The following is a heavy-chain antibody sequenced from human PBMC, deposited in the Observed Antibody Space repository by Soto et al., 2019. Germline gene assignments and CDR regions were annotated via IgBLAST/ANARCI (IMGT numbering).Heavy chain of an antibody. D-gene: IGHD5-18*01. V-gene: IGHV1-18*01. J-gene: IGHJ5*02. Sequence: ASVKVSCKASGCTFTSYGISWVRQAPGQGLEWMGWISAYNGNTNYAQKLQGRVTMTTDTSTSTAYMELRSLRSDDTAVYYCARDVDTAMVNWFDPWGQGTLVTVSS. CDR2: ISAYNGNT. CDR1: GCTFTSYG. CDR3: ARDVDTAMVNWFDP.